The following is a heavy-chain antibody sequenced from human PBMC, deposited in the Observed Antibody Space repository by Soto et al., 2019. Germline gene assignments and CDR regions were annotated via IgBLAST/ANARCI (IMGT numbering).Heavy chain of an antibody. CDR1: GFTLSSYS. D-gene: IGHD3-16*01. V-gene: IGHV3-21*01. CDR3: AGEALGVSANIHFDS. CDR2: ISSSSTYI. J-gene: IGHJ4*02. Sequence: EVQLVESGGGLVKPGGSLRLSCAASGFTLSSYSMNWVRQAPGKGLEWVSSISSSSTYIYYADSVKGRFTISRDNAKNLGYLEMNSLRAEDTAVYYWAGEALGVSANIHFDSWGPGTLVTVSS.